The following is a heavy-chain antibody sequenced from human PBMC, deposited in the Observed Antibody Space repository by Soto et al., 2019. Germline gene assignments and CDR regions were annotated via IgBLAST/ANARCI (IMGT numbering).Heavy chain of an antibody. CDR1: GFTFSSYG. J-gene: IGHJ5*02. CDR3: AKDGLQGWFDP. D-gene: IGHD4-4*01. Sequence: GGSLRLSCAASGFTFSSYGMHWVRQAPGKGLEWVAVISYDGSNKYYADSVKGRFTISRDNSKNTLYLQMNSLRAEDTAVYYCAKDGLQGWFDPWGQGTLVTVSS. CDR2: ISYDGSNK. V-gene: IGHV3-30*18.